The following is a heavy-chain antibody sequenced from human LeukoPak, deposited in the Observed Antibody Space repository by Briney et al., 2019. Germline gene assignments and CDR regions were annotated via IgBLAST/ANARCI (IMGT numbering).Heavy chain of an antibody. CDR1: GFTFSSYA. Sequence: GSLRLSCAASGFTFSSYAMSWVRQAPGKGLEWVSAISGSGGSTYYADFVKGRFTISRDNSKNTLYLQMNSLRAEDTAVYYCAKDQWLVIYYFDYWGQGTLVTVSS. CDR3: AKDQWLVIYYFDY. J-gene: IGHJ4*02. CDR2: ISGSGGST. D-gene: IGHD6-19*01. V-gene: IGHV3-23*01.